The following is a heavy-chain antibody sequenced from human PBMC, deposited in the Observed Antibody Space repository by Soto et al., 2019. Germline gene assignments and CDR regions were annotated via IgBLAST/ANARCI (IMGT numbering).Heavy chain of an antibody. CDR2: IYYSGST. D-gene: IGHD1-7*01. J-gene: IGHJ5*02. CDR3: ARSITGTSSWFDP. CDR1: GGSVISGSYY. Sequence: SSTVSLTCSVSGGSVISGSYYWSWIRQPPGKGLEWIGYIYYSGSTNYNPSLKSRVTISVDTSKNQFSLKLSSVTAADTAVYYCARSITGTSSWFDPWGQGTLVTVSS. V-gene: IGHV4-61*01.